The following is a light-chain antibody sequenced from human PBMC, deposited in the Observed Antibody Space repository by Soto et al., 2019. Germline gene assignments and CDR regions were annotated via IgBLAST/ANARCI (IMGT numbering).Light chain of an antibody. J-gene: IGLJ1*01. CDR1: SSDVGSYNR. V-gene: IGLV2-18*02. CDR3: SSYTSSSTS. Sequence: QSALTQPPSVSGSPGQSVTISCTGTSSDVGSYNRVSWYQQPPGTAPKLMIYEVSNRPSGVPDRFSGSKSGNTASLTISGLQAEDEADYYCSSYTSSSTSFGTGTKLTVL. CDR2: EVS.